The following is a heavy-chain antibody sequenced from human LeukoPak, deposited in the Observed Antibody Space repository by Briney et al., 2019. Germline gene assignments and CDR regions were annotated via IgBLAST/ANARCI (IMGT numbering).Heavy chain of an antibody. V-gene: IGHV1-8*01. CDR2: MNPNSGNT. D-gene: IGHD1-26*01. J-gene: IGHJ4*02. Sequence: ASVKASCKASGYTFTSYDINWVRQAPGQGLEWMGWMNPNSGNTGFAQKFQGRVTMTRNTSISTAYMELSSLRSEDTAVYYCARDMGRRWRATGYWGQGTLVTVSS. CDR1: GYTFTSYD. CDR3: ARDMGRRWRATGY.